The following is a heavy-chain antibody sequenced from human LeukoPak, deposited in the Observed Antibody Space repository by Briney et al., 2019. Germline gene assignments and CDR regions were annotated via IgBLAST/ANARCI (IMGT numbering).Heavy chain of an antibody. CDR1: GFTFSSYA. Sequence: GSLRIPCSASGFTFSSYAMSWVRQAPGEGLEWVSAISGSGGSTYHADSVKGRFTISRDNSKNTLYLQMNSLRAEDSAVYYCARGGRGDESTEFDYWGQGTLVTVSS. CDR3: ARGGRGDESTEFDY. D-gene: IGHD1-26*01. CDR2: ISGSGGST. J-gene: IGHJ4*02. V-gene: IGHV3-23*01.